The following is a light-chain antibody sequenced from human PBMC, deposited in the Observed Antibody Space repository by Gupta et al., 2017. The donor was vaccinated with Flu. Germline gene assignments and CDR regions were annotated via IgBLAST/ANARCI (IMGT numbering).Light chain of an antibody. V-gene: IGKV2-30*01. CDR2: LVS. CDR1: QGLVYSDGNTY. J-gene: IGKJ1*01. CDR3: MQGAHWPWA. Sequence: DVEVTQSPPSLAVTLGQPASITCRSSQGLVYSDGNTYLHWFQQRPGQSPRRLIYLVSNRDSGVPDRFSGSGSGTDFTLKISRVEAEDVGVYFCMQGAHWPWAFGQGTKLEIK.